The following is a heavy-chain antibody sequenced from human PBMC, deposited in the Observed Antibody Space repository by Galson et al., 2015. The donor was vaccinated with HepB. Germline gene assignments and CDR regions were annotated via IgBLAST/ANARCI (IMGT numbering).Heavy chain of an antibody. J-gene: IGHJ2*01. CDR1: GGSISSGSYY. Sequence: TLSLTCTVSGGSISSGSYYWSWIRQPAGKGLEWIGRIYTSGSTNYNPSLKSRVTMSVDTSKNQFSLKLSSVTAADTAVYYCARSYCSSTSCYTLYFDLWGRGTLVTVSS. CDR2: IYTSGST. V-gene: IGHV4-61*02. CDR3: ARSYCSSTSCYTLYFDL. D-gene: IGHD2-2*01.